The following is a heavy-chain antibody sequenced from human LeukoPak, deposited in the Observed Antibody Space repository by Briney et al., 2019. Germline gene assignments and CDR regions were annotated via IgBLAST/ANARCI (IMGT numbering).Heavy chain of an antibody. CDR1: GFTFSDYY. J-gene: IGHJ6*02. V-gene: IGHV3-11*01. CDR2: ISSSGSTI. D-gene: IGHD3-9*01. Sequence: GGSLRLSCAASGFTFSDYYMSWIRQAPGRGVEWVSYISSSGSTIYYADSVKGRFTISRDNAKNSLYLQMNSLRAEDTAVYYCARGTLLRYFDLLWAPATFGYGMDVWGQGTTVTVSS. CDR3: ARGTLLRYFDLLWAPATFGYGMDV.